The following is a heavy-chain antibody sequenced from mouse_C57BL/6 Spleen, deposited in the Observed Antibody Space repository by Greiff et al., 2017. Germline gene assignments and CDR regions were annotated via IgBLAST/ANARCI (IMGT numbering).Heavy chain of an antibody. D-gene: IGHD1-1*01. V-gene: IGHV10-3*01. CDR2: IRSKSSNYAT. CDR3: VREDYYHGAMDY. Sequence: EVQLVESGGGSVQPKGSLKLSCAASGFTFNTYAMHWVRQAPGKGLEWVARIRSKSSNYATYYADSVKGRFTIARDDSQSMIYLQMNNLKTEDTAMYYCVREDYYHGAMDYWGQGTSVTVSS. CDR1: GFTFNTYA. J-gene: IGHJ4*01.